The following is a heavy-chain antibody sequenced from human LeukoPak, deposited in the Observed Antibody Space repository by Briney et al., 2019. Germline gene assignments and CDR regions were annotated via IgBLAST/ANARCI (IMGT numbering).Heavy chain of an antibody. J-gene: IGHJ4*02. Sequence: PIFGTANYAQKFQGRVTITADESTSTAYMELSSLRSEDTAVYYCARDRAPYSSGWYNFDYWGQGTLVTVSS. CDR3: ARDRAPYSSGWYNFDY. CDR2: PIFGTA. V-gene: IGHV1-69*01. D-gene: IGHD6-19*01.